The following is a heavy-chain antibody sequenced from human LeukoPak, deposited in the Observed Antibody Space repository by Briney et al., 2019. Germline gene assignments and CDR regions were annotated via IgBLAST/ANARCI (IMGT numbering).Heavy chain of an antibody. J-gene: IGHJ4*02. CDR1: GGSFSGYY. CDR3: ARQRYSSSAPGY. Sequence: PSETLSLTCAVYGGSFSGYYWSWIRQPPGKGLEWIGYIYYSGSTNYNPSLKSRVTISVDTSKNQFSLKLSSVTAADTAVYYCARQRYSSSAPGYWGQGTLVTVSS. CDR2: IYYSGST. D-gene: IGHD6-13*01. V-gene: IGHV4-59*08.